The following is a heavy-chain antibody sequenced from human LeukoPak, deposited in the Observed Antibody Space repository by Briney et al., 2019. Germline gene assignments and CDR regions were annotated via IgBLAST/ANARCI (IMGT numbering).Heavy chain of an antibody. CDR3: ARVSRFLEWLSFMDV. D-gene: IGHD3-3*01. CDR1: GFALSSHW. J-gene: IGHJ6*02. V-gene: IGHV3-7*01. CDR2: VNRDGSET. Sequence: PGGSLRLSCAASGFALSSHWMTWVRQVPGRGPEWVANVNRDGSETYYLDSVKGRFTISKDNAKNSLYLQMNSLRDEDTAVYYCARVSRFLEWLSFMDVWGQGTTVTVSS.